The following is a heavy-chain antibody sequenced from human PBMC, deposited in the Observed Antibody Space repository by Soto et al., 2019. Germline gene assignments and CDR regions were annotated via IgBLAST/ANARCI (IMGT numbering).Heavy chain of an antibody. CDR3: ARDEYSSSPYYYYYGMDV. V-gene: IGHV3-48*03. Sequence: EVQLVESGGGLVQPGGSLRLSCAASGFTFSSYEMNWVRQAPGKGLEWVSYISSSGSTIYYADSVKGRFTISRDNAKNSLYLPMNGRRAEDTAVYYCARDEYSSSPYYYYYGMDVWGQGTTVTVSS. J-gene: IGHJ6*02. CDR1: GFTFSSYE. D-gene: IGHD6-6*01. CDR2: ISSSGSTI.